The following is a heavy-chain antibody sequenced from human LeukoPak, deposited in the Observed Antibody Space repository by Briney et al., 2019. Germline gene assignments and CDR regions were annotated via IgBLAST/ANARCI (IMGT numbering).Heavy chain of an antibody. J-gene: IGHJ4*02. V-gene: IGHV3-23*01. CDR2: ISGSGGST. D-gene: IGHD1-26*01. CDR3: AKDVERIVGANHYFDY. CDR1: GFTFSSYA. Sequence: GGSLRLSCAASGFTFSSYAMSWVRQAPGKGLEWVSAISGSGGSTYYADSVKGRFTISRDNSKNTLYLQMNSLRAEDTAVYYCAKDVERIVGANHYFDYWGQGTLVTVSS.